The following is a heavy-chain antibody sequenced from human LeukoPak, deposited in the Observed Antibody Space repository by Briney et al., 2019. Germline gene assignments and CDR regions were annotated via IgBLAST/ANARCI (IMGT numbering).Heavy chain of an antibody. CDR3: ARAGDSSGYEYYFDY. D-gene: IGHD3-22*01. Sequence: SETLSLTCTVSGGSISSYYWSWIRQPAGKGLEWIGRIYTSGSTNYNPSLKSRVTMSVDMSTNQFSLKLGSVTAADTAVYYCARAGDSSGYEYYFDYWGQGTLVTVSS. CDR1: GGSISSYY. CDR2: IYTSGST. J-gene: IGHJ4*02. V-gene: IGHV4-4*07.